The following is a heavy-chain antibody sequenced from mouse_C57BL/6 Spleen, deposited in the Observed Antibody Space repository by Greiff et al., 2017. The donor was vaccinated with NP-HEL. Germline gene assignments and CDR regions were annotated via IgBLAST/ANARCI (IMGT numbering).Heavy chain of an antibody. Sequence: QVQLQQPGAELVRPGSSVKLSCKASGYTFTSYWMHWVKQRPIQGLEWIGNIDPSDSATHYNQKFKDKATLTVDKSSSTAYMQLSSLTSEDSAVYYCASHNWDFDYWGQGTTLTVSS. CDR2: IDPSDSAT. CDR3: ASHNWDFDY. J-gene: IGHJ2*01. D-gene: IGHD4-1*01. CDR1: GYTFTSYW. V-gene: IGHV1-52*01.